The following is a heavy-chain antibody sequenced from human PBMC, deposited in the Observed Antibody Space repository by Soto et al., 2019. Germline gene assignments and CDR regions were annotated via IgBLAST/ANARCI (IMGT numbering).Heavy chain of an antibody. CDR2: IKQDGSEK. V-gene: IGHV3-7*01. J-gene: IGHJ6*02. CDR1: GFTFSSYW. Sequence: EVQLVESGGGLVQPGGSLRLSCAASGFTFSSYWMSWVRQAPGKGLEWVANIKQDGSEKYYVDSVKGRFTISRDNAKNSLYLKMNSLRAEDTAVYYCANPPRLTALRFLETYGMDVGGQGTTVTVSS. D-gene: IGHD3-3*01. CDR3: ANPPRLTALRFLETYGMDV.